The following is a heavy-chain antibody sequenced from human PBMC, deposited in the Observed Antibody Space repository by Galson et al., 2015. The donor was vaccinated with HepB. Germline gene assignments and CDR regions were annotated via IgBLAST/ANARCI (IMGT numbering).Heavy chain of an antibody. CDR1: GFTFSSYG. CDR3: AKDSSGSYFGGGNFDY. CDR2: ISYDGSNK. Sequence: SLRLSCAASGFTFSSYGMHWVRQAPGKGLEWVAVISYDGSNKYYADSVKGRFTISRDNSKNTLYLQMNSLRAEDTAVYYCAKDSSGSYFGGGNFDYWGQGTLVTVSS. J-gene: IGHJ4*02. V-gene: IGHV3-30*18. D-gene: IGHD1-26*01.